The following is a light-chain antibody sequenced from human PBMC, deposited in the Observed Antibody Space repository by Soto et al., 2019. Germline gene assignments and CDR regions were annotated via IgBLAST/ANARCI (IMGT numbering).Light chain of an antibody. CDR3: QHYNSYSEA. CDR1: QGISSY. V-gene: IGKV1-9*01. CDR2: GAS. Sequence: IQLTQSPSSLSASVGDRVTITCRASQGISSYLAWYQQEPGKAPKLLIYGASTLQSGVPSRFSGSGSGTEFTLTISSLQPDDFATYYCQHYNSYSEAFGQGTKVDI. J-gene: IGKJ1*01.